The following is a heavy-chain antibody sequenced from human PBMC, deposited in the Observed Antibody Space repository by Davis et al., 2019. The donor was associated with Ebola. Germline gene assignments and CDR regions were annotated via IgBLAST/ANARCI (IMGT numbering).Heavy chain of an antibody. J-gene: IGHJ6*03. Sequence: LSLTCAASGFIVGSYYGNWVRQAPGKGLEWVSVIHNDGRTFYADSVKGRFTISRDTSQNMFDLQMNSLRADDTAVYYCAREQWYYMDVWGKGTMVTVSS. D-gene: IGHD6-19*01. CDR2: IHNDGRT. CDR1: GFIVGSYY. V-gene: IGHV3-53*01. CDR3: AREQWYYMDV.